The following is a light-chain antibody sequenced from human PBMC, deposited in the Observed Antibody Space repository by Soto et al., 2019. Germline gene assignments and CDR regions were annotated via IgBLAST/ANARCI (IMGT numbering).Light chain of an antibody. Sequence: EIVLTQSPVTLSLSPGERATLACRASQSVSSSYLAWYQQKPGQAPRLLIYGASSRATGIPDRFSGSGSGTDFTLTISSLEPEDFAVDYCQQPGSSLSTFGQGTKLVI. J-gene: IGKJ2*01. CDR3: QQPGSSLST. CDR1: QSVSSSY. CDR2: GAS. V-gene: IGKV3-20*01.